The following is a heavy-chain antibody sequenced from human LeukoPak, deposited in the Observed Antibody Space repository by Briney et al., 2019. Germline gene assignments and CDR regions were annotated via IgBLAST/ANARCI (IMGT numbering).Heavy chain of an antibody. CDR1: GFNFRAYW. J-gene: IGHJ4*02. Sequence: GGSLRLSCTTSGFNFRAYWMSWVRQAPGKGLGWVANIKQDGSETNYVDSVRGRFTISRDNAKNSLSLQMNSLRAEDTAVYYCANLNLIPGEDYLDYWGQGTLVSVSS. CDR3: ANLNLIPGEDYLDY. V-gene: IGHV3-7*01. D-gene: IGHD2-21*01. CDR2: IKQDGSET.